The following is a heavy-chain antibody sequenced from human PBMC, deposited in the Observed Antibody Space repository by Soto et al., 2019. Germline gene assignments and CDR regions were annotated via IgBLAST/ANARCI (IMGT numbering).Heavy chain of an antibody. Sequence: GGSLRLSCAASGFTFSSYAMHWVRQAPGKGLEYVSAISSNGGSTYYANSVKGRFTISRDNAQNSLYLQMNSLRVEDTAVYYCLSGNSPSSTWGPGTLVTVSS. V-gene: IGHV3-64*01. CDR2: ISSNGGST. J-gene: IGHJ5*02. CDR1: GFTFSSYA. CDR3: LSGNSPSST. D-gene: IGHD5-12*01.